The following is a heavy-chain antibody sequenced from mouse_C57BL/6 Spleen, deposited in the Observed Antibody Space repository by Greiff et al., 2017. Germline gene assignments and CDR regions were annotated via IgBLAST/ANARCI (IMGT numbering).Heavy chain of an antibody. Sequence: EVKLVESGGGLVQPGGSLSLSCAASGFTFTDYYLSWVRQPPGKALEWLGFIRNKANGYTTEYSASVKGRFTISRDNSQSILYLQMNALRAEDSATYYCATGGLRRGYFDVWGTGTTVTVSS. V-gene: IGHV7-3*01. D-gene: IGHD2-4*01. CDR1: GFTFTDYY. CDR2: IRNKANGYTT. CDR3: ATGGLRRGYFDV. J-gene: IGHJ1*03.